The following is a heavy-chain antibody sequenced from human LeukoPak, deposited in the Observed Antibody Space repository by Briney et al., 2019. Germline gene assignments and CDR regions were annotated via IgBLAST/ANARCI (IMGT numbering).Heavy chain of an antibody. CDR2: INPNSGGT. J-gene: IGHJ4*02. CDR1: GYTFTGYY. CDR3: GRDKAVVVPALPYTFDY. Sequence: ASVKVSCKASGYTFTGYYMHWVRQAPGQGLEWMGWINPNSGGTNYAQKFQGRVTVTRDTSISTAYMELSRLRSDDTAVYYCGRDKAVVVPALPYTFDYWGQGTLVTVSS. D-gene: IGHD2-2*01. V-gene: IGHV1-2*02.